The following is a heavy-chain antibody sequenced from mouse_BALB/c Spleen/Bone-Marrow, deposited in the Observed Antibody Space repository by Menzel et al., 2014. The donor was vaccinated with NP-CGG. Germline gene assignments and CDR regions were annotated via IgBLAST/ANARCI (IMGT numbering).Heavy chain of an antibody. CDR2: IRNKANGYTT. Sequence: DVQLVVSGGGLVQPGGSLNPSCATSGFTFTDYYMRWVRQPPGKALEWLGFIRNKANGYTTEYSASVKGRFTISRDNSQSILYLQMNTLRAEDSATYYCARDRAARATGYYFDYWGQGTTLTVSS. D-gene: IGHD3-1*01. J-gene: IGHJ2*01. CDR1: GFTFTDYY. CDR3: ARDRAARATGYYFDY. V-gene: IGHV7-3*02.